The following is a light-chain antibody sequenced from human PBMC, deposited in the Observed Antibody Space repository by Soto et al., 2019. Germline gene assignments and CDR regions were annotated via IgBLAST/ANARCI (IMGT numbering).Light chain of an antibody. CDR2: GAS. J-gene: IGKJ1*01. Sequence: EIVMTQSPATLSVSPGERATLSCRASQNIENHLAWYQQTPGQAPRLLIHGASTRATGIPTRFSGSGSRTEFTLTISSLQSEDFAVYYCQQYAYWWAFGQGTKVDIK. CDR1: QNIENH. V-gene: IGKV3-15*01. CDR3: QQYAYWWA.